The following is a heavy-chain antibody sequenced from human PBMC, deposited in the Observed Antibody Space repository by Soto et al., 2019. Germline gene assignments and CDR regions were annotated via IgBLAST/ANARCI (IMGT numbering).Heavy chain of an antibody. CDR1: GFSLSTSGVG. CDR2: IYWDDDK. CDR3: AHRYQLWLRGATNWFDP. V-gene: IGHV2-5*02. J-gene: IGHJ5*02. D-gene: IGHD5-18*01. Sequence: SGPTLVNPTQTLTLTCTFSGFSLSTSGVGVGWIRQPPGKALEWLALIYWDDDKRYSPSLKSRLTITKDTSKNQVVLTMTNMDPVDTATYYCAHRYQLWLRGATNWFDPWGQGTLVTVSS.